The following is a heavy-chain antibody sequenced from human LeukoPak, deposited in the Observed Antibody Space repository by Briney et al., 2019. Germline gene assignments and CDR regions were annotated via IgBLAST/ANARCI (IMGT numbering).Heavy chain of an antibody. CDR2: ISGYNGNT. CDR1: GYTLTRYG. Sequence: ASVKVSCEASGYTLTRYGISWVRQAPGQGPEWMGWISGYNGNTNYAQKFQGRVTMTTDTSTSTAYMELRDLISDDTAVYYCGRDYDYGTSDPYNFGIDVWGQGTTVTVSS. V-gene: IGHV1-18*01. D-gene: IGHD4/OR15-4a*01. CDR3: GRDYDYGTSDPYNFGIDV. J-gene: IGHJ6*02.